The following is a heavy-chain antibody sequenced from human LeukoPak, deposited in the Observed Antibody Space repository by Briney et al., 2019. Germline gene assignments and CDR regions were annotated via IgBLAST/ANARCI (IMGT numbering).Heavy chain of an antibody. D-gene: IGHD3-22*01. J-gene: IGHJ4*02. V-gene: IGHV3-23*01. CDR1: GNTLSKYG. Sequence: GGALRLSCAVSGNTLSKYGMTWVRQAPGKGVGWVAGLSGSGGGTNYADSVKGRFTISRDNAKNTLYLQMNSLRAEDTAVYFCAKRGVVIRVILVGFHKEAYYFDSWGQGVLVTVSS. CDR3: AKRGVVIRVILVGFHKEAYYFDS. CDR2: LSGSGGGT.